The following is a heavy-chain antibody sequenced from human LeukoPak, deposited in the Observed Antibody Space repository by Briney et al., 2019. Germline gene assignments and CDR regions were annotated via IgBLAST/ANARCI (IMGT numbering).Heavy chain of an antibody. D-gene: IGHD2-2*01. CDR3: ARVRIVVVPAARYFDY. V-gene: IGHV4-30-4*08. J-gene: IGHJ4*02. CDR1: GGSISSGGYY. Sequence: SQTLSLTCTVSGGSISSGGYYWSWIRQPPGKGLEWIGYIYYSGSTYYNPSLKSRVTISVDTSKNQFSLKLSSVTAADTAVYYCARVRIVVVPAARYFDYWGQGTLVTVSS. CDR2: IYYSGST.